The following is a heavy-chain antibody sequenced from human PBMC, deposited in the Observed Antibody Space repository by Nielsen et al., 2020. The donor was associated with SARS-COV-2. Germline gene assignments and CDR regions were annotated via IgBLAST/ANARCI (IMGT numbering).Heavy chain of an antibody. V-gene: IGHV4-34*01. CDR1: GGSFSGYY. D-gene: IGHD5-24*01. CDR2: INHSGST. J-gene: IGHJ4*02. Sequence: SETLSLTCAVYGGSFSGYYWSWIRQPPGKGLEWIGEINHSGSTNYNPSLKSRVTISVDTSKNQFSLKLSSVTAADTAVYYCARGGGYKLCWGQGTLVTVSS. CDR3: ARGGGYKLC.